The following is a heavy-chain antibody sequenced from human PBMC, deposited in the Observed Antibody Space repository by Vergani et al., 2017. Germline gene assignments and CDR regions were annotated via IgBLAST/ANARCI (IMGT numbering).Heavy chain of an antibody. V-gene: IGHV3-21*01. J-gene: IGHJ4*02. CDR2: ISSSSSYI. Sequence: EVQLVESGGGLVKPGGSLRLSCAASGFTFSSYSMNWVRQAPGKGLDWASSISSSSSYIYYADSVKGRFTISRDNAKNSLYLQMNSLRAEDTAVYYCARASRYCSGGSCFDYWGQGTLVTVSS. D-gene: IGHD2-15*01. CDR3: ARASRYCSGGSCFDY. CDR1: GFTFSSYS.